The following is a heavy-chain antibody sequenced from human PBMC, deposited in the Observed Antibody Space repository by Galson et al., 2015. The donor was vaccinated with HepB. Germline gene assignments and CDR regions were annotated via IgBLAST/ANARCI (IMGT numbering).Heavy chain of an antibody. Sequence: SLRLSCAASGFSISSYAMHWVRQAPGKGLEWVAVISYDGSNKYYADSVKGRFTISRDNSKNTLYAQMNSLRTEDTAVYFCAREYCSSTSCFGGDHWGQGTLVTVSS. V-gene: IGHV3-30-3*01. CDR3: AREYCSSTSCFGGDH. CDR1: GFSISSYA. CDR2: ISYDGSNK. J-gene: IGHJ4*02. D-gene: IGHD2-2*01.